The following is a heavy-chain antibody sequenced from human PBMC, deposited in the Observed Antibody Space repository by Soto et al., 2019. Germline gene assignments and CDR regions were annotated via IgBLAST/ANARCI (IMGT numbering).Heavy chain of an antibody. V-gene: IGHV4-30-4*01. CDR2: IYYSGDT. J-gene: IGHJ6*02. CDR1: GESISSGDHY. Sequence: SETLSLTCTVSGESISSGDHYWSWVRQSPGEGLEWIGFIYYSGDTYYNPSLKSRVSMSVDTSNNQFSLKLNSVTAADTAVYYCARDAGYCNSVSCYPYNMDVWGQGTTVTVSS. D-gene: IGHD2-15*01. CDR3: ARDAGYCNSVSCYPYNMDV.